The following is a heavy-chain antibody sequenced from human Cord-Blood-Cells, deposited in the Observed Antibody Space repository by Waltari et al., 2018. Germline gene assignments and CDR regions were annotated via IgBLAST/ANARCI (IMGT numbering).Heavy chain of an antibody. CDR3: ARGLIVVVPAAASRSGWYFDL. CDR2: INHSGST. V-gene: IGHV4-34*01. D-gene: IGHD2-2*01. Sequence: QVQLQQWGAGLLKPSETLSLTCAVYGGSFSGYYWSWIRQPPGTGLEWIGEINHSGSTNYNPSLKSRVTISVDTSKNQFSLKLSSVTAADTAVYYCARGLIVVVPAAASRSGWYFDLWGRGTLVTVSS. J-gene: IGHJ2*01. CDR1: GGSFSGYY.